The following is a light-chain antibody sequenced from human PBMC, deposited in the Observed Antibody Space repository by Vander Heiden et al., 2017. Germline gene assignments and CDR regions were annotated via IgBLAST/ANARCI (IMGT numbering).Light chain of an antibody. Sequence: QSALTQPASVSGSPGQSITISCTGTSSDVGSYNLVSWYQQHPGKAPKLNDYEVNKRAPGVSKPLSGSKSCNTAFLAISGLQAEDEADYYCCSYAGSSTWVFGGGTKLTVL. CDR3: CSYAGSSTWV. J-gene: IGLJ3*02. CDR1: SSDVGSYNL. V-gene: IGLV2-23*02. CDR2: EVN.